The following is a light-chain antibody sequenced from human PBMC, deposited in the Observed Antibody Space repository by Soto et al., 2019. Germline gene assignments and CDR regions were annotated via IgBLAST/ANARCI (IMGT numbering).Light chain of an antibody. Sequence: QSALTQPASVSGSPGQSITISCTRSSTDFENYNLVSWYQHCPDKAPKLIIYEGTNRPSEISDRFSGSESDTTASLIISGLQPEDEADYYCSSYAGSSARVVFGGGTKVTVL. CDR1: STDFENYNL. V-gene: IGLV2-23*01. CDR3: SSYAGSSARVV. J-gene: IGLJ2*01. CDR2: EGT.